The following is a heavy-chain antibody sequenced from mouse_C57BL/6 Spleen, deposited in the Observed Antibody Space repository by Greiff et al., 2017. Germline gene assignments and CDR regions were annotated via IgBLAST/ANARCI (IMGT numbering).Heavy chain of an antibody. CDR2: INPSNGGT. D-gene: IGHD1-1*01. V-gene: IGHV1-53*01. CDR1: GYTFTSYW. J-gene: IGHJ3*01. Sequence: QVQLQQPGTELVKPGASVKLSCKASGYTFTSYWMHWVKQRPGQGLEWIGNINPSNGGTNYNEKFKSKATLTVDKSSSTDYTQLSSLASEDSAVYYCAREASKYGSFAYWGEGALVTVSA. CDR3: AREASKYGSFAY.